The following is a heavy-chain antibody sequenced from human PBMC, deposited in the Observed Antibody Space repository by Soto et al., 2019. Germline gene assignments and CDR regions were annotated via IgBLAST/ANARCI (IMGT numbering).Heavy chain of an antibody. CDR2: INAGNGNT. D-gene: IGHD5-12*01. CDR3: GRRPWHSVMDF. J-gene: IGHJ6*02. Sequence: SLKGACKAAGYSNTIDASDWGLQAPGQRLEWMGWINAGNGNTKYSQKFQGRVTITRDTSASTAYMELSSLRSEDTALSYCGRRPWHSVMDFLGQGTTDT. V-gene: IGHV1-3*01. CDR1: GYSNTIDA.